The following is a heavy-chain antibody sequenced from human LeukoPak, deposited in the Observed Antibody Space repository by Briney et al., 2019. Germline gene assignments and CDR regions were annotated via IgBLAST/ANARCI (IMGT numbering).Heavy chain of an antibody. V-gene: IGHV4-59*12. CDR3: ARDDAYIVY. Sequence: SETLSLTCTVSGGSISSYYWSWIRQPPGKGLEWIGYIYYSGSTNYNPSLKSRVTISVDTSKNQFSLKLSSVTAADTAVYYCARDDAYIVYWGQGTLVTVPS. J-gene: IGHJ4*02. CDR1: GGSISSYY. CDR2: IYYSGST. D-gene: IGHD3-16*02.